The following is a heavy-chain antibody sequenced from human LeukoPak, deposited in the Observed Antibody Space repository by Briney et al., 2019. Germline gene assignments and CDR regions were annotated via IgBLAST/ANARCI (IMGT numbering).Heavy chain of an antibody. CDR2: ISGSGGST. V-gene: IGHV3-23*01. CDR1: GFTFSSYA. D-gene: IGHD6-13*01. Sequence: GGSLRLSCAASGFTFSSYAMSWVRQAPGKGLEWVSAISGSGGSTYYADSVKGRFTISRDNSKNTLYLQMNSLRAEDTAVYYCATYSSSWYEDYSDYWGQGTLVTVSS. CDR3: ATYSSSWYEDYSDY. J-gene: IGHJ4*02.